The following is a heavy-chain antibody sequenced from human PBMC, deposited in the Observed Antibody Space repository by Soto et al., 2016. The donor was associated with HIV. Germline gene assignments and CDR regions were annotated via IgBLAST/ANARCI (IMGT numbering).Heavy chain of an antibody. Sequence: QVQLQQWGAGLLKPSETLSLTCAVYGGSFSSYYWSWIRQPPGKGLEWIGEINHSGSTTYNPSLKSRVTISVDTSKNQFSLKLSSVTAADTAIYYCARGPPYYDSSGYYLSWGQGNPGPPSPQ. CDR3: ARGPPYYDSSGYYLS. D-gene: IGHD3-22*01. CDR2: INHSGST. CDR1: GGSFSSYY. V-gene: IGHV4-34*01. J-gene: IGHJ5*01.